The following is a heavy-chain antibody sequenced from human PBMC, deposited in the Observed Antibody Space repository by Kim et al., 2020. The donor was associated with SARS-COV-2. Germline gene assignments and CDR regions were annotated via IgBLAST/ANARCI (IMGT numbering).Heavy chain of an antibody. CDR3: VRDHTPGIYRNKDY. CDR2: LSWSGATI. V-gene: IGHV3-9*01. Sequence: GGSLRLSCAASGFTFDNFAMHWVRQAPGKGLEWVSGLSWSGATIAYADSVKGRFTISRDNANNSLYLQMNSLRAEDTALYYCVRDHTPGIYRNKDYWGQGTLVTVSS. D-gene: IGHD2-15*01. CDR1: GFTFDNFA. J-gene: IGHJ4*02.